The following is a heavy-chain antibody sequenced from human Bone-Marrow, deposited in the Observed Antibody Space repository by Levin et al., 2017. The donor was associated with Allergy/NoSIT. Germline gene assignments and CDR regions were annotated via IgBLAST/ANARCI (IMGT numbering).Heavy chain of an antibody. D-gene: IGHD4-17*01. CDR2: INHSGST. V-gene: IGHV4-34*01. CDR1: GGSFSGYY. Sequence: PGGSLRLSCAVYGGSFSGYYWSWIRQPPGKGLEWIGEINHSGSTNYNPSLKSRVTISVDTSKNQFSLKLSSVTAADTAVYYCARGLDGGVESREPTVTNGWYFDLWGRGTLVTVSS. J-gene: IGHJ2*01. CDR3: ARGLDGGVESREPTVTNGWYFDL.